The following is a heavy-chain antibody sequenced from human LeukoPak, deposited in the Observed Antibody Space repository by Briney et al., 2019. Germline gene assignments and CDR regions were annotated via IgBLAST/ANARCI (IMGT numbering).Heavy chain of an antibody. CDR2: IRYDGSNK. CDR1: GFTFSSYG. D-gene: IGHD5-18*01. V-gene: IGHV3-30*02. Sequence: GGSLRLSCAASGFTFSSYGMHWVRQAPGKGLEWVAFIRYDGSNKYYADSVKGRFTISRDNSKNTLYLQMNSLRAEDTAVYYGAKDRGYSDWAAFDYWGQGTLVTVSS. CDR3: AKDRGYSDWAAFDY. J-gene: IGHJ4*02.